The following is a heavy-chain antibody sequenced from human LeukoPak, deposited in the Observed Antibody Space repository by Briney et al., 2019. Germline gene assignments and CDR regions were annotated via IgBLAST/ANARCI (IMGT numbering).Heavy chain of an antibody. CDR2: IKTDRSST. V-gene: IGHV3-74*01. D-gene: IGHD3-3*01. Sequence: GGSLRLSCAASGFTFSSYWMHWVRQAPGKGLVWVSRIKTDRSSTSHADSVKGRFTISRDNSKNTLYLQMNSLRAEDTAVYYCATYDFWSGYDAFDIWGQGTMVTVSS. CDR3: ATYDFWSGYDAFDI. CDR1: GFTFSSYW. J-gene: IGHJ3*02.